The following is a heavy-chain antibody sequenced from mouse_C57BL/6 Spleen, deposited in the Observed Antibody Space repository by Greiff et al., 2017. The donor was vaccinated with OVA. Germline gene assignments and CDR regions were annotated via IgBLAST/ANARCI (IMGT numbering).Heavy chain of an antibody. V-gene: IGHV14-2*01. J-gene: IGHJ4*01. CDR2: IDPEDGET. D-gene: IGHD2-4*01. CDR1: GFNIKDYY. CDR3: ASGYDYDEGYAMDD. Sequence: VQLKESGAELVKPGASVKLSCTASGFNIKDYYMHWVKQRPEQGLEWIGRIDPEDGETKYAPTFLGKATITADASSNTAYLHLSSLTTEDTAVDYSASGYDYDEGYAMDDWGKGTSVTVSS.